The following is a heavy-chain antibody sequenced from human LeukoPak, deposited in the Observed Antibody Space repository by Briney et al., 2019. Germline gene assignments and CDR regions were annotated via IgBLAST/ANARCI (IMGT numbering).Heavy chain of an antibody. CDR2: IYTSGST. J-gene: IGHJ6*02. Sequence: SQTLSLTCAVSGGSISSGGYYWSWIRQPAGKGLEWIGRIYTSGSTNYNPSLKSRVTISVDTSKNQYSLKLSSVTAADTAVYYCARGGCSSGWSPIDYYYYYGMDVWGQGTTVTVSS. V-gene: IGHV4-61*02. CDR1: GGSISSGGYY. D-gene: IGHD6-19*01. CDR3: ARGGCSSGWSPIDYYYYYGMDV.